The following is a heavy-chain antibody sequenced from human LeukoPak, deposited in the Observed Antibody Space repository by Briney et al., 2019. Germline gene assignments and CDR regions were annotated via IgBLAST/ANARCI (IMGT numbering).Heavy chain of an antibody. J-gene: IGHJ4*02. V-gene: IGHV1-2*02. CDR3: ARNVGPFYDRSIYYWDYFEY. D-gene: IGHD3-22*01. Sequence: PSVTVSCKASGYTFTGYYMHWVRQAPGQGLEWMGWINPNSGGTNYAQKFQGRVTMTRDTSISTAYMELSRLRSDDTAAYYCARNVGPFYDRSIYYWDYFEYWGQGTLVTVSA. CDR2: INPNSGGT. CDR1: GYTFTGYY.